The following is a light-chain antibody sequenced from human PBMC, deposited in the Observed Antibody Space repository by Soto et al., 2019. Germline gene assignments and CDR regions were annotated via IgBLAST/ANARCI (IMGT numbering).Light chain of an antibody. J-gene: IGLJ1*01. Sequence: QSALTQSASVSGSPGQSITISCTGTSSDVGNYNLVSWYQQHPGKAPKLMIYEGSKRPSGVSNRFSGSKSGNTASLTISGLQAEDEADYYCCSYAGSSTFVFGTGTKVTVL. V-gene: IGLV2-23*01. CDR2: EGS. CDR1: SSDVGNYNL. CDR3: CSYAGSSTFV.